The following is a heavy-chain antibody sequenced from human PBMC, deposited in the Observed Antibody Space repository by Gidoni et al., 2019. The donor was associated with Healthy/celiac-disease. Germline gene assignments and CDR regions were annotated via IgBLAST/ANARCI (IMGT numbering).Heavy chain of an antibody. D-gene: IGHD3-3*01. CDR2: INPNIAGT. V-gene: IGHV1-2*02. Sequence: QVQLVQSGAEVKKPGASVKVSCKASGYTFTGYYMHWVRHAPGQGLEWMGWINPNIAGTSDAQKFQGRVTMTRDTSNSTAYMELSRLRSDDTAVYYCASEAKLRFLEWLFVGYWGQGTLVTVAS. CDR3: ASEAKLRFLEWLFVGY. CDR1: GYTFTGYY. J-gene: IGHJ4*02.